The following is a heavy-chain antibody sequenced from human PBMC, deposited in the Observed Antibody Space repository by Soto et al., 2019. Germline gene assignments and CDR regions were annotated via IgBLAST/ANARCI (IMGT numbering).Heavy chain of an antibody. CDR1: GFNFRNFN. CDR2: VSGSSSYI. Sequence: GGSLRLSCEGSGFNFRNFNMIWVRQAPGKGLEWVSSVSGSSSYIYYADPVKGRFTVSRDNANNLVFLQMNGLRPEDTAMYYCARDLRGHYGPWGQGTMVTVSS. J-gene: IGHJ3*01. D-gene: IGHD4-17*01. V-gene: IGHV3-21*06. CDR3: ARDLRGHYGP.